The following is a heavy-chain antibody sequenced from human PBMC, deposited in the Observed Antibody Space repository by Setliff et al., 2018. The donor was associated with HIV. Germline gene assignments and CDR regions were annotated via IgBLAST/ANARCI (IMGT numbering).Heavy chain of an antibody. Sequence: ASVKVSCKTSGYMFIAYGMSWVRRAPGQGLEWMGRSIPILGIGNDEQAQKFQGRVTITADKSTSTAYMELSSLRSEDTAVYYCARYERDGYYDSSGYRFDPWGQGTLVTVSS. CDR3: ARYERDGYYDSSGYRFDP. V-gene: IGHV1-69*04. J-gene: IGHJ5*02. CDR1: GYMFIAYG. D-gene: IGHD3-22*01. CDR2: SIPILGIG.